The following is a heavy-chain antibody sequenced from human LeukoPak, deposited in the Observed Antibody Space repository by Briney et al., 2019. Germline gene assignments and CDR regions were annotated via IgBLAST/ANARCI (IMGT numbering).Heavy chain of an antibody. Sequence: GGSLRLSCAASGFTFSSYAMSWVRQAPGKGLEWVSAISGSGGSTYYADSVKGRFTISRDNSKNTLYLQMNSLRAEDTAVYYCAKLGRGQYSSGWPDGAFDIWGQGTMVTVSS. CDR2: ISGSGGST. CDR1: GFTFSSYA. D-gene: IGHD6-19*01. CDR3: AKLGRGQYSSGWPDGAFDI. V-gene: IGHV3-23*01. J-gene: IGHJ3*02.